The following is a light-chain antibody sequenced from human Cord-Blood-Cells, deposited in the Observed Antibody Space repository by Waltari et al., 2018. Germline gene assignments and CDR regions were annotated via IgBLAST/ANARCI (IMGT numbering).Light chain of an antibody. CDR3: QSYDSSLSEGV. CDR2: GNG. Sequence: QSVLTQPPSVSGAPGQRVTISCTGSRPNIGAGYDVPWYQPLPGTAPKLRIYGNGNGPSGVPDRCAGSNSGTSASLAITGLQAEDEADYYCQSYDSSLSEGVFGTGTKVTVL. CDR1: RPNIGAGYD. J-gene: IGLJ1*01. V-gene: IGLV1-40*01.